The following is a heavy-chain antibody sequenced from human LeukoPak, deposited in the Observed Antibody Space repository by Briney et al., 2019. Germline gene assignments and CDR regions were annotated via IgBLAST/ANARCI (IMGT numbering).Heavy chain of an antibody. Sequence: ASVKVSCKASGYTFNNYGITWVRQAPGQGLEWMGWISDYNGITKYAQNLQDRVTLTTDTSTSTAYMELRSLRSDDTAVYYCAREPNYYDSRGCDYWGQGTLVTVSS. CDR2: ISDYNGIT. V-gene: IGHV1-18*01. D-gene: IGHD3-22*01. CDR1: GYTFNNYG. J-gene: IGHJ4*02. CDR3: AREPNYYDSRGCDY.